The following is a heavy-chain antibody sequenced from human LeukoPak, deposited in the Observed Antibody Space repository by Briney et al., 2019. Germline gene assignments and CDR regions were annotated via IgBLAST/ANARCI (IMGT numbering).Heavy chain of an antibody. CDR3: PRGIEVAGIRYSQH. CDR2: IKSDGSST. V-gene: IGHV3-74*01. Sequence: GGSLRLSCAASGFTFSSYWMHWVRQAPGKELVWVSRIKSDGSSTTYADSVKGRFTISRDNAKNTVYLQMNSLRAEDTAVYYCPRGIEVAGIRYSQHWGQGTLVTVSS. D-gene: IGHD6-19*01. CDR1: GFTFSSYW. J-gene: IGHJ1*01.